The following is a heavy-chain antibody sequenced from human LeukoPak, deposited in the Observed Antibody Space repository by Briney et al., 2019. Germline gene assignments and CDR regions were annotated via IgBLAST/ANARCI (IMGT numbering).Heavy chain of an antibody. CDR1: GFTFSSYA. CDR2: ISGSGGST. V-gene: IGHV3-23*01. Sequence: GGSLRLSCVASGFTFSSYAMSWVRQAPGKGLEWVSAISGSGGSTYYADSVKGRFTISRDNSKNTLYLQMNSLRAEDTAVYYCATFSFGDYYYYYGMDVWGQGTTVTVSS. J-gene: IGHJ6*02. CDR3: ATFSFGDYYYYYGMDV. D-gene: IGHD4-17*01.